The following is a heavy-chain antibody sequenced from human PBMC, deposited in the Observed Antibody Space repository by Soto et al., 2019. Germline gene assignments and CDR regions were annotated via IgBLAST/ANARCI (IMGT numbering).Heavy chain of an antibody. Sequence: GASVRVSCKASGGTFSSYAISWVRQAPGQGLEWMGGIIPIFGTANYAQKFQGRVTITADESTSTAYMELSSLRSEDTAVYYCATIVVVPAGMYYYYYGMDVWGQGTTVTVSS. CDR1: GGTFSSYA. D-gene: IGHD2-2*01. V-gene: IGHV1-69*13. CDR3: ATIVVVPAGMYYYYYGMDV. CDR2: IIPIFGTA. J-gene: IGHJ6*02.